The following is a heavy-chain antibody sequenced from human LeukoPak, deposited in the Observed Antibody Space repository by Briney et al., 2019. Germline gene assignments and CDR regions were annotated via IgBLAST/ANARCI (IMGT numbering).Heavy chain of an antibody. CDR1: GDSVSSNSAA. V-gene: IGHV6-1*01. D-gene: IGHD2-8*01. Sequence: SQTLSLTCAISGDSVSSNSAAWNWIRQSPSRGLEWLGRTYYRSKWYNDYAVSVKSRITINPDTSKNQFSLQLNSVTPEDTAVYYCAKEEYCTNGVCYSPVLEQYNWFDPWGQGTLVTVSP. CDR2: TYYRSKWYN. J-gene: IGHJ5*02. CDR3: AKEEYCTNGVCYSPVLEQYNWFDP.